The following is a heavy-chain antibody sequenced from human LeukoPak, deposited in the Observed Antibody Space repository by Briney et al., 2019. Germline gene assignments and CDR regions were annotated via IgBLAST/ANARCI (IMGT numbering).Heavy chain of an antibody. Sequence: GGSLRLSCAASGFTFSSYSMNWVRQAPGKGLEWVSSISSSSSYIYYADSVKGRFTISRDNAKNSLYLQMNSLGAEDTAVYYCASEDVDTAMDYWGQGTLVTVSS. J-gene: IGHJ4*02. CDR3: ASEDVDTAMDY. CDR1: GFTFSSYS. CDR2: ISSSSSYI. V-gene: IGHV3-21*01. D-gene: IGHD5-18*01.